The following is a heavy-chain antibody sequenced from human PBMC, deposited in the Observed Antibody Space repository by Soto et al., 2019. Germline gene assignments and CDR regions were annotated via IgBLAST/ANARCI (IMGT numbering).Heavy chain of an antibody. V-gene: IGHV4-34*01. CDR1: GGSFSGYY. Sequence: LSLTCAVNGGSFSGYYWNWIRQPPGKGLEWIGEIDHSGYTNYNPSLKSRVTISVDTSKNKFSLRLTSVTAADTAVYYCARVRDWFDPWGQGTLVIVSS. J-gene: IGHJ5*02. CDR2: IDHSGYT. D-gene: IGHD3-3*01. CDR3: ARVRDWFDP.